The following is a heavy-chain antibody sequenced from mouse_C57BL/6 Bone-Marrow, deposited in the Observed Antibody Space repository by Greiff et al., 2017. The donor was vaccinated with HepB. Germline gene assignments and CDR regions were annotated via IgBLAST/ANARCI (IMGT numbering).Heavy chain of an antibody. CDR2: ISYSGST. D-gene: IGHD1-1*01. V-gene: IGHV3-8*01. CDR3: ARRYGSSYYAMDY. J-gene: IGHJ4*01. CDR1: GYSITSDY. Sequence: DVKLQESGPGLAKPSQTLSLTCSVTGYSITSDYWNWIRKFPGNKLEYMGYISYSGSTYYNPSLKSRISITRDTSKNQYYLQLNSVTTEDTATYYCARRYGSSYYAMDYWGQGTSVTVSS.